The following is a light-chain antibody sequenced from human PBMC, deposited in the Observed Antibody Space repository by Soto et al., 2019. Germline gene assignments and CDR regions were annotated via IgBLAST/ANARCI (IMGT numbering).Light chain of an antibody. J-gene: IGKJ5*01. CDR1: QSVSSN. V-gene: IGKV3-15*01. CDR2: GAS. CDR3: QQYNNWPPIT. Sequence: EIVMTQSPATLSVSPGERATLSCRASQSVSSNLAWYQQKPGQAPRLLIYGASTRATGIPARFSGSGSGTEFSLTFSSLQSEDVAVYYCQQYNNWPPITFGQGTRLEIK.